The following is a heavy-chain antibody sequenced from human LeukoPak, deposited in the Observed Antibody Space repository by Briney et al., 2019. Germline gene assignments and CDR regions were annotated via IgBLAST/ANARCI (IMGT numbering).Heavy chain of an antibody. V-gene: IGHV3-48*03. Sequence: GGSLRLSCVASGFTLSDYEMNWVRQAPGKGLEWVSYIGGTGTTRYYADSVKGRFTISRDNAKNSLYLEMNGLRAEDTAVYYCARGGYTRLNAWGQGILVIVSS. CDR1: GFTLSDYE. D-gene: IGHD1-1*01. CDR2: IGGTGTTR. J-gene: IGHJ5*02. CDR3: ARGGYTRLNA.